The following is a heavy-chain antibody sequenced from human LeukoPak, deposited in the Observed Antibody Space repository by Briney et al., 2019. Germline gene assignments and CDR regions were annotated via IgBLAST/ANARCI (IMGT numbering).Heavy chain of an antibody. D-gene: IGHD1-1*01. CDR1: GFIFSTYG. CDR3: ARTSWNDVPYLDY. Sequence: GGSLRLSCAASGFIFSTYGMHWVRQAPGKGLEWISSITATSESKQYADSVEGRVSISRDNVKKSMYLQMNSLRAEDTAVYYCARTSWNDVPYLDYWGQGTLVTVSS. V-gene: IGHV3-48*01. CDR2: ITATSESK. J-gene: IGHJ4*02.